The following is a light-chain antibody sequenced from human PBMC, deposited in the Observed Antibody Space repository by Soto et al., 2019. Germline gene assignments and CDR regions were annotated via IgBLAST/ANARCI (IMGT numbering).Light chain of an antibody. J-gene: IGKJ1*01. CDR3: QQYENYWT. CDR1: QGIRND. V-gene: IGKV1-6*01. Sequence: AIQITQSPSSLSASVGYIVTITCRASQGIRNDLGWYQQKPGKAPKLLIYAASSLQSGVPSRFSGSGSGTEFSLTISNLQPDDCATYYCQQYENYWTFGQGTKVDIK. CDR2: AAS.